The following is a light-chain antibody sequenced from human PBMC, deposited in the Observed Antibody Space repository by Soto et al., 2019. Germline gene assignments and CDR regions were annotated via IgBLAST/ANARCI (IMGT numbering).Light chain of an antibody. V-gene: IGKV3-15*01. J-gene: IGKJ1*01. CDR3: QQSHVWPWT. CDR2: GAS. CDR1: QSISNH. Sequence: EIVMTQSPATLSVSPGEGATLSCRASQSISNHLAWFQQKPGQAPRLLITGASTRVTGIPARFSGSGSGTEFTLTISILQSEDFAVYYCQQSHVWPWTVGQGTKVEIK.